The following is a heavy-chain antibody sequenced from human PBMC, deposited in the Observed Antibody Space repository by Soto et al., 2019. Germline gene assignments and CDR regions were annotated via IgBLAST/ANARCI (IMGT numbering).Heavy chain of an antibody. CDR2: MNPNSGNT. J-gene: IGHJ5*02. CDR1: GYTFTSYD. CDR3: ARGTSYYDILTGYNWFDP. Sequence: GASVKVSCKASGYTFTSYDINWVRQATGQGLEWMGWMNPNSGNTGYAQKFQGRVTMTRNTSISTAYMELSSLRSEDTAVYYCARGTSYYDILTGYNWFDPWGQGTLVTVSS. D-gene: IGHD3-9*01. V-gene: IGHV1-8*01.